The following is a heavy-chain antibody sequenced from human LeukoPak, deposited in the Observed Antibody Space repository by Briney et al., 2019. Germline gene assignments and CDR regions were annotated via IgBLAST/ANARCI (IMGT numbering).Heavy chain of an antibody. CDR3: ARSYSSSSPYCDY. J-gene: IGHJ4*02. CDR1: GGSISLYY. D-gene: IGHD6-6*01. V-gene: IGHV4-59*01. Sequence: PSETLSLTCNVSGGSISLYYWSWIRQPPGKGLEWIGYIYYSGSTNYNPSLKSRVTISVDTSKNQSPLKLTSVTAADTAVYYCARSYSSSSPYCDYWGQGTLVTVSS. CDR2: IYYSGST.